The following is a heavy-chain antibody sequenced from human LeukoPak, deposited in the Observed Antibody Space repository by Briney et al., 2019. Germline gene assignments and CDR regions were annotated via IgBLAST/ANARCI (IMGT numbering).Heavy chain of an antibody. V-gene: IGHV3-7*03. D-gene: IGHD2-15*01. CDR1: GFTFSNYW. Sequence: GGSLRLSCAASGFTFSNYWMAWVRQAPAKGLEWVANIKQDGSEKYYVDSVKDRFTISRDNAKDSLFLEMNSLRAEDTAVYYCARDPRSAGRYNWFDPWGQGTLVTVSS. J-gene: IGHJ5*02. CDR2: IKQDGSEK. CDR3: ARDPRSAGRYNWFDP.